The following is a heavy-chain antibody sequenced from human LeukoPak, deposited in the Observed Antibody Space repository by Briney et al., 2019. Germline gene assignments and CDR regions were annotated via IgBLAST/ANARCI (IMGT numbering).Heavy chain of an antibody. D-gene: IGHD3-22*01. V-gene: IGHV3-23*01. CDR2: ISGSGGST. J-gene: IGHJ4*02. Sequence: GGSLRLSCAASGFTFSSYSMNWVRQAPGKGLEWVSAISGSGGSTYYADSVKGRFTISRDNSKNTLYLQMNSLRAEDTAVYYCAKDAKNGVVGVYNYWGQGTLVTVSS. CDR3: AKDAKNGVVGVYNY. CDR1: GFTFSSYS.